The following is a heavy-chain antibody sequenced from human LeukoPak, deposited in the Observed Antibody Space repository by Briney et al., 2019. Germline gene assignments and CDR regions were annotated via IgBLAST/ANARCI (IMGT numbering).Heavy chain of an antibody. CDR3: AKFWSGSYGRDAFDI. D-gene: IGHD3-3*01. CDR2: IKQDGSEK. J-gene: IGHJ3*02. Sequence: QPGGSLRLSCEASGFTFSSYWMSWVRQAPGKGLEWVANIKQDGSEKKYLDSVKGRFTISRDNAKNSMYLQMNSLRAEDTAVYYCAKFWSGSYGRDAFDIWGQGTMVTVSS. V-gene: IGHV3-7*01. CDR1: GFTFSSYW.